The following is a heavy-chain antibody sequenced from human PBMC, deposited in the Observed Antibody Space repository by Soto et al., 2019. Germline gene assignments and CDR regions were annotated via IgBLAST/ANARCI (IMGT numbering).Heavy chain of an antibody. V-gene: IGHV1-18*04. D-gene: IGHD6-13*01. CDR1: GYTFTSYG. Sequence: VRLVQSGAEVKKPGASVKVSCKASGYTFTSYGISWVRQAPGQGLEWMGWISAYNGNTNYAQKLQGRVTMTTDTSASTAYMELSSLRSDDTAVYYCAREGRIAAAGTGAQAYRYNWFDPWGQGTLVTVSS. J-gene: IGHJ5*02. CDR3: AREGRIAAAGTGAQAYRYNWFDP. CDR2: ISAYNGNT.